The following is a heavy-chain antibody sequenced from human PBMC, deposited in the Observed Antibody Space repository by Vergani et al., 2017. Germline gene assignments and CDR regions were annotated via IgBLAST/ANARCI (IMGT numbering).Heavy chain of an antibody. CDR2: ISWNSGSI. J-gene: IGHJ4*02. D-gene: IGHD6-13*01. CDR3: AREVAAAGTWVDY. Sequence: EVQLVESGGGLVQPGRSLRLSCAASGFTFDDYAMHWVRQAPGKGLEWVSGISWNSGSIGYADSVKGRFTISRDNAKNSLYLQMNSLRAEDTAVYYCAREVAAAGTWVDYWGQGTLVTVSS. V-gene: IGHV3-9*01. CDR1: GFTFDDYA.